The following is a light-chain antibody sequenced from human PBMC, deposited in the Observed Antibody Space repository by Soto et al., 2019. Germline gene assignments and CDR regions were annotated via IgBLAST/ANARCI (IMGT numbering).Light chain of an antibody. V-gene: IGKV3-20*01. CDR1: QSVSSSY. J-gene: IGKJ1*01. CDR2: GAS. Sequence: EIVLTQSPGTLSLSPWERATLSCRASQSVSSSYLAWYQRKPGQAPRLLIYGASSRATGIPDRFSGSGSGTDFTLTISRLEPEDFAVYYCQQYCSSPATFGQGTKVEIK. CDR3: QQYCSSPAT.